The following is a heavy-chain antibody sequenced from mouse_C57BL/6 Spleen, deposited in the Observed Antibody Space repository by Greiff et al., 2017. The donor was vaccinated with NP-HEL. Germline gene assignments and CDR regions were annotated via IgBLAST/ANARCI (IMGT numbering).Heavy chain of an antibody. CDR1: GFSFNTYA. CDR2: IRSKSNNYAT. CDR3: VRPTAYGLFAY. Sequence: EVQLVESGGGLVQPKGSLKLSCAASGFSFNTYAMNWVRQAPGKGLEWVARIRSKSNNYATYYADSVKDRFTIFRDDSESMLYLQINNLKTEDTAMYYCVRPTAYGLFAYWGQGTLVTVSA. J-gene: IGHJ3*01. V-gene: IGHV10-1*01. D-gene: IGHD2-2*01.